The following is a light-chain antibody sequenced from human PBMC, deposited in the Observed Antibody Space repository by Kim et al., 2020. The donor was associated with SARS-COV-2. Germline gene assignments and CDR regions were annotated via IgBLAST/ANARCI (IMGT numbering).Light chain of an antibody. CDR2: YDS. V-gene: IGLV3-21*04. J-gene: IGLJ1*01. CDR1: NIGSKS. CDR3: QVWDSSSDHLYV. Sequence: SYELTQPPSVSVAPGKTARITCGGNNIGSKSVHWYQQKPGQAPVLVIYYDSDQPSGIPERFSGSNSGNTATLTISRVEAGDEADYYCQVWDSSSDHLYVF.